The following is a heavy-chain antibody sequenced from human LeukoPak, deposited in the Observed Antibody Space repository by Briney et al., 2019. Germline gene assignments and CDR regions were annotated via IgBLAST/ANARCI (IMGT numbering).Heavy chain of an antibody. V-gene: IGHV4-34*01. Sequence: SETLSLTCAVYGGSFSGYYWSWIRQPPGKGLEWIGSIYYSGGTYYNPSLKSRVTISLDTSKNQFSLKLSSVTAADTAVYYCASVVPAASFDYWGQGTLVTVSS. J-gene: IGHJ4*02. CDR1: GGSFSGYY. CDR2: IYYSGGT. D-gene: IGHD2-2*01. CDR3: ASVVPAASFDY.